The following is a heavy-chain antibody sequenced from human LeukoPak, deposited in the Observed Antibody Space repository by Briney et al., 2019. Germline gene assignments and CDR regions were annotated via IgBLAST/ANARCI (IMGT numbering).Heavy chain of an antibody. Sequence: PSETLSLTCTVSGGSISSYYWSWIRQPPGKGLEWIGYIYYSGSTNYNPSLKSRVTISVDTSKNQFSLKLSSVTAAGTAVYYCARVRVGATRYYFDYWGQGTLVTVSS. CDR2: IYYSGST. J-gene: IGHJ4*02. D-gene: IGHD1-26*01. CDR1: GGSISSYY. V-gene: IGHV4-59*01. CDR3: ARVRVGATRYYFDY.